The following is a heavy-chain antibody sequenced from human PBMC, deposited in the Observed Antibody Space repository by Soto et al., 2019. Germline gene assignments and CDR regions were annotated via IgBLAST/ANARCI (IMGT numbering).Heavy chain of an antibody. D-gene: IGHD3-3*01. V-gene: IGHV3-21*01. Sequence: NPGGSLRLSCAASGFTFSSYSMNWVRQAPGKGLEWVSSISSSSSYIYYADSVKGRFTISRDNSKNTLYLQMNSLRAEDTAVYYCARSGRITIFGVVIILSYFDYWGQGTLVTVS. J-gene: IGHJ4*02. CDR1: GFTFSSYS. CDR3: ARSGRITIFGVVIILSYFDY. CDR2: ISSSSSYI.